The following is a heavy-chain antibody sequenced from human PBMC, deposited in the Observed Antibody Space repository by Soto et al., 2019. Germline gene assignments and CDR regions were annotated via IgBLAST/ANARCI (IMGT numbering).Heavy chain of an antibody. CDR3: TGEVASGY. J-gene: IGHJ4*02. V-gene: IGHV3-30*03. CDR1: GFTVSTYG. CDR2: ISRDGGIK. D-gene: IGHD2-8*02. Sequence: QVQLVESGGGVVQPGRSLRLSCAVSGFTVSTYGMHWVRQAPSKGLEWVAVISRDGGIKFYADSVKGRFTISRDNSRNTLFLEMNSLRGDDMAVYYCTGEVASGYWGQGTLVTVSS.